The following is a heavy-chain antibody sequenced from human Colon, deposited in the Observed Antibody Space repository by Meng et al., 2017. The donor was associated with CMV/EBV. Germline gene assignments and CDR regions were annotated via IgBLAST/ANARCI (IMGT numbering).Heavy chain of an antibody. Sequence: GESLKISCAASGFSFSSSEMNWVRQAPGKGLEWVSYISSGGVTINYADSVKGRFTISRDNAKNSLYLQMNSLRAEDTAIYYCARGRGRGYGMDVWSQGTTVTVSS. J-gene: IGHJ6*02. CDR2: ISSGGVTI. V-gene: IGHV3-48*03. D-gene: IGHD3-10*01. CDR3: ARGRGRGYGMDV. CDR1: GFSFSSSE.